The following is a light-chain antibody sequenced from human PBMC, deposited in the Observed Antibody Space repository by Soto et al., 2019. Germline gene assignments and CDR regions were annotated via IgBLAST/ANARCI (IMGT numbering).Light chain of an antibody. CDR3: VEWDDNLSARV. Sequence: QSVLTQPPSLSGTPGQTVTISCFGSRSNIGSSIVHWYQQLPGAAPKHLIYMNNQRPSGIPDRFSGSKSGTSASLVISGLRSEDDAEYYCVEWDDNLSARVFGGGTKVTVL. CDR1: RSNIGSSI. J-gene: IGLJ3*02. CDR2: MNN. V-gene: IGLV1-47*01.